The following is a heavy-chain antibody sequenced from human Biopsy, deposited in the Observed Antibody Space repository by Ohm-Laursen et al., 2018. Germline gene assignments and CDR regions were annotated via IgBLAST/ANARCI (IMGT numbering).Heavy chain of an antibody. CDR3: AKDRYNYTPIGGFSMDV. CDR2: VTTTSSYI. CDR1: GLSIGTNY. J-gene: IGHJ6*02. V-gene: IGHV3-21*06. Sequence: SLRLSCAASGLSIGTNYMTWVRQAPGKGLEWVSSVTTTSSYIYYADSVKGRFTISRDNSRDTLYLQMSSLRAEDTAVYYCAKDRYNYTPIGGFSMDVWGQGTTVTVSS. D-gene: IGHD5-18*01.